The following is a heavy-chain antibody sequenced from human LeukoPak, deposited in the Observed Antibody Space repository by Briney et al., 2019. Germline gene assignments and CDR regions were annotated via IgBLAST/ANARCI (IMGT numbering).Heavy chain of an antibody. J-gene: IGHJ5*02. V-gene: IGHV4-59*12. D-gene: IGHD3-10*01. CDR3: ARRGLRTYYYGSGSYYWFDP. CDR2: IYYSGST. Sequence: SETLSLTCTVSGGFISSYYWSWIRQPPGKGLEWIGYIYYSGSTNYNPSLKSRVTISVDTSKNQFSLKLSSVTAADTAVYYCARRGLRTYYYGSGSYYWFDPWGQGTLVTVSS. CDR1: GGFISSYY.